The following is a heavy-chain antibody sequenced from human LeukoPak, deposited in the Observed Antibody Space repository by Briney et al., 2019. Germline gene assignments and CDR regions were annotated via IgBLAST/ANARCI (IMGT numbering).Heavy chain of an antibody. D-gene: IGHD1-26*01. Sequence: PGRSLRLSCAGTGFTFISYGMHWVRQAPGKGLAWVAGIWYDGSNKYYADSVKGRFTISRDNSKNTLYLQMNSLRAEDTAVYYCARDMMMWERQSFDYWGQGTLVAVSS. CDR3: ARDMMMWERQSFDY. V-gene: IGHV3-33*01. J-gene: IGHJ4*02. CDR2: IWYDGSNK. CDR1: GFTFISYG.